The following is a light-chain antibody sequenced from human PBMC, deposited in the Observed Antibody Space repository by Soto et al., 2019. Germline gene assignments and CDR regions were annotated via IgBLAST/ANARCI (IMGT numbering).Light chain of an antibody. CDR1: QSVSSN. J-gene: IGKJ1*01. CDR2: GAS. Sequence: EIVMTQSPATLSVSPGERATLSCRASQSVSSNLAWYQQKPGQAPRLLIYGASTRATGIPARFSGSGSGTEFTLTISSLQSEECAVYYCQQNDNWPPWTFGQGTKVEI. V-gene: IGKV3-15*01. CDR3: QQNDNWPPWT.